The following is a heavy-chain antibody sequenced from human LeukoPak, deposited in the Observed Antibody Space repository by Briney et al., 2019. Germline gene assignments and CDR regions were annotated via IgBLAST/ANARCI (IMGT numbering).Heavy chain of an antibody. V-gene: IGHV3-74*01. D-gene: IGHD2-2*01. Sequence: GGSLRLSRAASGFIFSSYRMHWVRQAPGKGLVWVSRINSDGSSTSYADSVKGRFTISRDNAKNTLYLQMNSLRAEDTAVYYCARRVVVPAAPYYFDYWGQGTLVTVSS. CDR1: GFIFSSYR. J-gene: IGHJ4*02. CDR2: INSDGSST. CDR3: ARRVVVPAAPYYFDY.